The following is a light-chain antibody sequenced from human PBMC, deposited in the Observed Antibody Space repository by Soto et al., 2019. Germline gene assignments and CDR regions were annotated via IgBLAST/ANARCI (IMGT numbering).Light chain of an antibody. CDR2: GAS. CDR3: QQYENWPRT. Sequence: EIVMTQSPATLSVSPGEGATLSCRATQSINKNLAWYQQKPGQAPRLLIYGASARAPGIPARFVGSGSGTEFSLSISSLQSEDFAVYYCQQYENWPRTFGQGTKVEIK. J-gene: IGKJ1*01. CDR1: QSINKN. V-gene: IGKV3-15*01.